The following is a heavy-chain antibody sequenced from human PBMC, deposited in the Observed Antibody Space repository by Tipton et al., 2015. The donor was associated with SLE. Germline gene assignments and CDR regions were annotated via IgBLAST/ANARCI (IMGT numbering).Heavy chain of an antibody. CDR1: GYSISSGYY. D-gene: IGHD6-13*01. CDR2: IYHSGST. V-gene: IGHV4-38-2*01. CDR3: ARHHSSSWLDAFDI. Sequence: TLSLPCAVSGYSISSGYYWGWIRQPPGKGLEWIGSIYHSGSTYYNPSLKSRVTISVDTSKNQFSLKLSSVTAADTAVYYCARHHSSSWLDAFDIWGQGTMVTVSS. J-gene: IGHJ3*02.